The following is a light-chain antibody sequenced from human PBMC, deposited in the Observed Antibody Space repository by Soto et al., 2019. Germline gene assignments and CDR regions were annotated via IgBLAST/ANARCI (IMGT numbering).Light chain of an antibody. J-gene: IGLJ1*01. Sequence: QSVLTQPPSASGSPGQSVTISCTGTSSDVGDNYVSWYQQHLGKAPKLIIYEVSQRPSGVPDRFSGSKSGNTASLTVSGLQTEDEADYYCSAYAGSNNFVFGPRTKLTVL. CDR2: EVS. CDR1: SSDVGDNY. V-gene: IGLV2-8*01. CDR3: SAYAGSNNFV.